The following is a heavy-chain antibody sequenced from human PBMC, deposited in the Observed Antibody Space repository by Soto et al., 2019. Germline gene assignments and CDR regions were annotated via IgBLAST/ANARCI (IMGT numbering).Heavy chain of an antibody. CDR3: ARDEGDGDYGPPYDYYYYGMDV. CDR2: ISSSGSTI. Sequence: AGGSLRLSCAASGFTFSDYYMSWIRQAPGKGLEWVSYISSSGSTIYYADSVKGRFTISRDNAKNSLYLQMNSLRAEDTAVYYCARDEGDGDYGPPYDYYYYGMDVWGQGTTVTVSS. CDR1: GFTFSDYY. V-gene: IGHV3-11*01. D-gene: IGHD4-17*01. J-gene: IGHJ6*02.